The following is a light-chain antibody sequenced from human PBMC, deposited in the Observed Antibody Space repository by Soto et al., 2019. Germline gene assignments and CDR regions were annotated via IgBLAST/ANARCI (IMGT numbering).Light chain of an antibody. V-gene: IGKV1-27*01. CDR2: AAS. CDR3: QKYNSAPPT. CDR1: QGISTY. Sequence: DIQMTQSPSSLSASVGDRATITCRASQGISTYLAWYQQKPGKVPKLLIYAASTLQSGVPSRFSGSGSGTDFTLTISSLQPDDVATYYCQKYNSAPPTFGGGTKVEIK. J-gene: IGKJ4*01.